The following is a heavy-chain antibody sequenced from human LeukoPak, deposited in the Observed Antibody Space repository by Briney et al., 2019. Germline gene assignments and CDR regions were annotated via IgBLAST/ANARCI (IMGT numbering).Heavy chain of an antibody. J-gene: IGHJ6*03. D-gene: IGHD2-2*01. V-gene: IGHV4-34*01. CDR1: GFTFSNYW. CDR3: ARDAWDIVVVPAAMPLKYYYYYMDV. CDR2: INHSGST. Sequence: GSLRLSCAASGFTFSNYWMSWIRQPPGKGLEWIGEINHSGSTNYNPSLKSRVTISVDTSKNQFSLKLSSVTAADTAVYYCARDAWDIVVVPAAMPLKYYYYYMDVWGKGTTVTISS.